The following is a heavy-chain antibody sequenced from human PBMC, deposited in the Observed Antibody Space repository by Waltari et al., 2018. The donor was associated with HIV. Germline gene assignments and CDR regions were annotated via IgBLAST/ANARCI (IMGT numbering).Heavy chain of an antibody. CDR2: SKREGSST. J-gene: IGHJ4*02. V-gene: IGHV3-74*01. Sequence: EVQLVESGGGLVQPGGSLRLSCAASGFTFSNYWMHWVRQAVGKGLVGSSRSKREGSSTTDADSEKGRLTSSRDNAKNTLYMQRNSLRAEDTALYYCVRGSSSWNGVDFWGRGTLVTVSS. D-gene: IGHD6-13*01. CDR3: VRGSSSWNGVDF. CDR1: GFTFSNYW.